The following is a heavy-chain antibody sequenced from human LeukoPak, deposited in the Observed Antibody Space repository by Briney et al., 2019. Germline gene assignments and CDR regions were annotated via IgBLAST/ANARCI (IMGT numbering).Heavy chain of an antibody. Sequence: GGSLRLSCAAPGFTFSSYAMSWVRQAPGKGLEWVSAISGSGGSTYYADSVKGRFTISRDNSKNTLYLQMNSLRAEDTAVYYCAKDEGKSYYDSSGGDAFDIWGQGTMVTVSS. V-gene: IGHV3-23*01. CDR3: AKDEGKSYYDSSGGDAFDI. D-gene: IGHD3-22*01. CDR2: ISGSGGST. J-gene: IGHJ3*02. CDR1: GFTFSSYA.